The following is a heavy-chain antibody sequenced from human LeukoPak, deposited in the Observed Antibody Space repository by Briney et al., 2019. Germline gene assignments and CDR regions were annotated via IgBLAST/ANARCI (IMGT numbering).Heavy chain of an antibody. J-gene: IGHJ3*02. Sequence: PSETLSLTCTVSGGSISSYYWSWIRQPPGKGLEWIGRIYTSGSTNYNPSLKSRVTMSVDTSKNQFSLKLSSVTAADTAVYYCARHFRREVLIGSAFDIWGQGTMVTVSS. CDR1: GGSISSYY. V-gene: IGHV4-4*07. CDR3: ARHFRREVLIGSAFDI. CDR2: IYTSGST. D-gene: IGHD2-8*02.